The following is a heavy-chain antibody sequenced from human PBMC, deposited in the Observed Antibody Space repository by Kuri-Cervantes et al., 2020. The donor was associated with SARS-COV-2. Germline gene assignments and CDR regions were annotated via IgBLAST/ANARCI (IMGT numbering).Heavy chain of an antibody. CDR3: ARDFHGVGVT. CDR1: RFTFNTYA. V-gene: IGHV3-23*03. CDR2: ST. J-gene: IGHJ4*02. Sequence: GGSLRLSCEASRFTFNTYAMTWVRQAPGKGLECVSLSTYSVVSVKGRYTMSGDNSKNTLHPQMDSLRTEDTAVYYCARDFHGVGVTWGQGTLVTVSS. D-gene: IGHD1-26*01.